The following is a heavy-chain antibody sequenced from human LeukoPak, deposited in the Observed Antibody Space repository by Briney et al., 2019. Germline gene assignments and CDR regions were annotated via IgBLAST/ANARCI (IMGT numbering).Heavy chain of an antibody. CDR1: GNTFITAQ. J-gene: IGHJ4*02. V-gene: IGHV1-46*01. D-gene: IGHD2-8*02. CDR3: AREYGTGGLDY. Sequence: ASVKVSCKASGNTFITAQMHWVRQAPGQGLEWMGIINASSGSTSYAQKFQGRVTMTRDTSTGTIYMELSSLRSEDTALYYCAREYGTGGLDYWGQGTLVTVSS. CDR2: INASSGST.